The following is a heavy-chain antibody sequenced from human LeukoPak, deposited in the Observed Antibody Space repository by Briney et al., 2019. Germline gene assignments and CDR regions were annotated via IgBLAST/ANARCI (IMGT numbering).Heavy chain of an antibody. CDR1: GFTFSINA. D-gene: IGHD3-22*01. V-gene: IGHV3-30-3*01. Sequence: GGSLRLSCEGSGFTFSINAMHWVRQAPGKGLEWLAVISYDGTKQYFADSVKGRFTISRDNVKNSLYLEMNSLRVEDSAVYYCARDHYFDISGYPDYWGQGTPVAVSS. J-gene: IGHJ4*02. CDR2: ISYDGTKQ. CDR3: ARDHYFDISGYPDY.